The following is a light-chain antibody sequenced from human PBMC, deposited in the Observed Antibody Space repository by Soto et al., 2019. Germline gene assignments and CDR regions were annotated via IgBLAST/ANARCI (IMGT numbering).Light chain of an antibody. CDR2: KAS. V-gene: IGKV1-5*03. J-gene: IGKJ1*01. CDR3: QQYNIYWT. CDR1: QSISYW. Sequence: DIQMTQSPSTLSASVGDRVTITCRVSQSISYWLAWYQQKPGKAPNLLIYKASTLESGVPSRFSGSGSGTEFTLTISSLQPDDFATYYCQQYNIYWTFGQGTKVEIK.